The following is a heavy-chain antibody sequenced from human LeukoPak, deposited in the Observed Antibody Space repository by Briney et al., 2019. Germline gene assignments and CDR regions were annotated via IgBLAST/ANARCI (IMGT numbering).Heavy chain of an antibody. CDR1: GGSISGSAYY. Sequence: AETLSLTCTVSGGSISGSAYYWGWIRQPTGKGLEWIGSIFFSGTTYDNPSLKSRVTISVDTSKNQFSLKLNSVTAADTAVYYCVRRASGWYSGFDYWGQGTLVTVSA. CDR2: IFFSGTT. CDR3: VRRASGWYSGFDY. V-gene: IGHV4-39*01. J-gene: IGHJ4*02. D-gene: IGHD6-19*01.